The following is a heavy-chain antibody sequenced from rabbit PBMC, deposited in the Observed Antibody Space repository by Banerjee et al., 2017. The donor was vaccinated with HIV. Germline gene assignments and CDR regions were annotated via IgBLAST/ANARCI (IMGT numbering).Heavy chain of an antibody. V-gene: IGHV1S21*01. D-gene: IGHD6-1*01. CDR3: ARESTDGTGYGCWDL. CDR1: GFDFSSYG. J-gene: IGHJ6*01. Sequence: EQLVESGGGLVQPGGSLKLSCKASGFDFSSYGVSWVRQAPGKGLEWIGYITYGGSALYASWAKGRFTISRTSTTVDLKMTSLTAADTATYFCARESTDGTGYGCWDLWGQGTLVTVS. CDR2: ITYGGSA.